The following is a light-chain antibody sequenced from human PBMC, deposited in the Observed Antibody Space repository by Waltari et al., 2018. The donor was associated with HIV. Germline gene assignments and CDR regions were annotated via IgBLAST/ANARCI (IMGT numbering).Light chain of an antibody. Sequence: EIVLTPSPGTLSLSPGERAPLSCKASQSVSSSFLAWYQHKPGQAPRLLIYGASTRATGVPDRFSGSGSGTDFTLIINRLEADDSALYYCQQYGSSLFTFGPGTRVDI. CDR3: QQYGSSLFT. V-gene: IGKV3-20*01. J-gene: IGKJ3*01. CDR2: GAS. CDR1: QSVSSSF.